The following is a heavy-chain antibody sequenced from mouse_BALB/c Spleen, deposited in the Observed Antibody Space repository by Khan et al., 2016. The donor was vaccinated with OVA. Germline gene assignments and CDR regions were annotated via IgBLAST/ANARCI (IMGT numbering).Heavy chain of an antibody. D-gene: IGHD2-4*01. Sequence: VQLQQSGTVLARPGASVKMSCKASGYSFTSYWMHWIAQRPGQGPEWIGAIYPGIIDTRYNQKFRGKAKLTAVTSASTAYMEFSSLTNEDSAVYCWTRSYDSYYFDYWGQGTTLTGSS. CDR2: IYPGIIDT. J-gene: IGHJ2*01. V-gene: IGHV1-5*01. CDR1: GYSFTSYW. CDR3: TRSYDSYYFDY.